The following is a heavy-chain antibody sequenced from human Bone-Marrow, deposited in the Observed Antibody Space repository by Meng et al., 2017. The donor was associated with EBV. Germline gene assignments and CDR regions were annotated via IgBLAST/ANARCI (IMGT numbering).Heavy chain of an antibody. CDR2: IHYSGST. CDR1: GYSIGSVNW. D-gene: IGHD1-26*01. V-gene: IGHV4-28*01. Sequence: ELGPRPVQHSDPLSLGCAISGYSIGSVNWWGWIRQPPGKGLEWIGYIHYSGSTYYNPSLKSRVTMSVDTSKNQFSLRLSSVTAVDTAIYYCARNSGGYRDAFDIWGQGTMVTV. CDR3: ARNSGGYRDAFDI. J-gene: IGHJ3*02.